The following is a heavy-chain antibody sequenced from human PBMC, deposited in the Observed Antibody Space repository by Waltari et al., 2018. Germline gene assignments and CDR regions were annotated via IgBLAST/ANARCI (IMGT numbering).Heavy chain of an antibody. Sequence: GAEVKKPGASVKVSCKASGYTFTGDYMHWVRQAPGQGLEWMGWINPNSGGTNYAQKFQGRVTMTRDTSISTAYMELSRLGTDDTAVYYCARGLVGATTRGVDYWGQGTLVTVSS. V-gene: IGHV1-2*02. CDR3: ARGLVGATTRGVDY. CDR2: INPNSGGT. CDR1: GYTFTGDY. D-gene: IGHD1-26*01. J-gene: IGHJ4*02.